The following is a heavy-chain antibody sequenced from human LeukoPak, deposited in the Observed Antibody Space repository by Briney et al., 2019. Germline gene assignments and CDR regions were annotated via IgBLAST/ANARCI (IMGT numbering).Heavy chain of an antibody. CDR1: GFTFSSYE. V-gene: IGHV3-48*03. Sequence: PGGSLRLSCAASGFTFSSYEMNWVRQAPGKGLEWVSYISSSGSTIYYADPVRGRFTISRDNAKNSLYLQMNSLRAEDTAVYYCAREVSGYDFGYWGQGTLVTVSS. CDR2: ISSSGSTI. D-gene: IGHD5-12*01. J-gene: IGHJ4*02. CDR3: AREVSGYDFGY.